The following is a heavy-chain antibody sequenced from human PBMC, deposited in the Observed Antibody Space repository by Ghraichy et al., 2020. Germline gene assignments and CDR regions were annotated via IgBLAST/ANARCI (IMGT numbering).Heavy chain of an antibody. D-gene: IGHD1-26*01. CDR1: SVSGGSMSSGSYY. CDR2: IYTSGNT. CDR3: ARGVVGATVFDY. Sequence: TLSLTCSVSVSGGSMSSGSYYWNWIRQPAGKGLEWIGRIYTSGNTNYNPSLKSRVTISVDTSQNQFFLKVRSVTAADTAVYYCARGVVGATVFDYWGQGALVTVSS. V-gene: IGHV4-61*02. J-gene: IGHJ4*02.